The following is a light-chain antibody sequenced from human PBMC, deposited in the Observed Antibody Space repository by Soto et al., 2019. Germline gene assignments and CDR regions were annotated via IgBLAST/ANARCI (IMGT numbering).Light chain of an antibody. J-gene: IGLJ2*01. V-gene: IGLV2-14*01. CDR2: EAS. Sequence: QSALTQPASVSGSPGQSITISCTGTSSDIGGYKYVSWYQQHPGKAPKLMIFEASNRPSGVSNRFSGSKSGNTASLTISGLQADDEADYYCSSYTSSGTLVVFGGGTQLTVL. CDR1: SSDIGGYKY. CDR3: SSYTSSGTLVV.